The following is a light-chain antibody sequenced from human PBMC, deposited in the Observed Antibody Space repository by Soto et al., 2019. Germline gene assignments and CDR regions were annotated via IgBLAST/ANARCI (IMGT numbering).Light chain of an antibody. Sequence: DIQMTQSPSTLSGSVGDRVTITCRASQTISSWLAWYQQKPGKAPKLLIYKASTLKSGVPSRFSGSGSGTEFTLTISSLQPDDFAVYYCQQYGSSPLTFGGGPKV. CDR2: KAS. CDR1: QTISSW. CDR3: QQYGSSPLT. J-gene: IGKJ4*01. V-gene: IGKV1-5*03.